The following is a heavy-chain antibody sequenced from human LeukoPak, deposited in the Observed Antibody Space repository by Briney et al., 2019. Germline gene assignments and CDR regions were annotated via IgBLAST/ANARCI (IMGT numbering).Heavy chain of an antibody. CDR2: IYYTGST. V-gene: IGHV4-39*01. Sequence: PSETLSLTCTVSGGSISSSGYYWVWIRQPPGKGLEWIGSIYYTGSTYYNPSLRSRVTISVDTSKNQFSLKLSSVTAADTAVYYCARRKGIAAVRLGRWFDPWGQGTLVTVSS. CDR1: GGSISSSGYY. CDR3: ARRKGIAAVRLGRWFDP. J-gene: IGHJ5*02. D-gene: IGHD6-13*01.